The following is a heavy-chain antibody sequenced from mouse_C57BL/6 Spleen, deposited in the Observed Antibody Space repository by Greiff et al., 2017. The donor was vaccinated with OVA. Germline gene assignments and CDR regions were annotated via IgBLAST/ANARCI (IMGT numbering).Heavy chain of an antibody. Sequence: EVKLMESEGGLVQPGSSMKLSCTASGFTFSDYYMAWVRQVPEKGLEWVANINYDGSSTYYLDSLKSRFIISRDNAKNILYLQMSSLKSEDTATYYCARFFPYDYYYFDYWGQGTTLTVSS. J-gene: IGHJ2*01. CDR2: INYDGSST. V-gene: IGHV5-16*01. CDR3: ARFFPYDYYYFDY. CDR1: GFTFSDYY. D-gene: IGHD2-4*01.